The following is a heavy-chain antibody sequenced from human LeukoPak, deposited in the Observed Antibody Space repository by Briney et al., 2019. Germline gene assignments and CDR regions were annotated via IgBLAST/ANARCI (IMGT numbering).Heavy chain of an antibody. CDR2: ISGSGSSI. CDR1: GFTFSSYA. D-gene: IGHD1-26*01. Sequence: GGSLRLSCAASGFTFSSYAMSWVRQAPGKGLEWVSAISGSGSSIYYADSVKGRFTISRDNSKNTLYLQMNSLRAEDTAVYYCAKVLGYRGGSDSALHDYWGQGTLVTVSS. V-gene: IGHV3-23*01. J-gene: IGHJ4*02. CDR3: AKVLGYRGGSDSALHDY.